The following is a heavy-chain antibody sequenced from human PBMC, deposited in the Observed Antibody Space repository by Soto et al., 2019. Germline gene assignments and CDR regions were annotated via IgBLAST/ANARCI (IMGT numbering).Heavy chain of an antibody. V-gene: IGHV1-2*04. CDR2: INPKSGGQ. J-gene: IGHJ4*02. Sequence: ASVKVSCKASGYTFTGYYMHWVRQAPGQGLEWMGWINPKSGGQNYAQKFQGWVTMTRDTSISTADMELSRLRSDGTAVYYCARGGITGTTTPAKFDYWGQGTLVTVSS. D-gene: IGHD1-7*01. CDR3: ARGGITGTTTPAKFDY. CDR1: GYTFTGYY.